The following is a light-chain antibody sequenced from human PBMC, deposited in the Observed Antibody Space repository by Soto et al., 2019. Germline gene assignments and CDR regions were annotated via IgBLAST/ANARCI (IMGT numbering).Light chain of an antibody. CDR1: QSVSSSS. V-gene: IGKV3-20*01. CDR2: GAS. J-gene: IGKJ4*01. Sequence: EIVLTQSPGTLSLSPGERATLSCRASQSVSSSSLAWYQQKPGQAPRLLIYGASTRATGIPDRFSGSGSGTDFTLTISSLDPEDSAVYYCQQYGSSPRTFGGGTKVEIK. CDR3: QQYGSSPRT.